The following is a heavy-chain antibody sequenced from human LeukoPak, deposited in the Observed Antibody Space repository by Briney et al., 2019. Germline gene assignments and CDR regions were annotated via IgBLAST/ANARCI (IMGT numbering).Heavy chain of an antibody. Sequence: GGSLRLSCAASGFTFSNAWMSWVRQAPGKGLEWVSSISSSSSYIYYADSVKGRFTISRDNAKNSLYLQMNSLTVEDTAVYYCARTEGGHIVVVTAILGYYFDYWGQGTLVTVSS. CDR2: ISSSSSYI. CDR3: ARTEGGHIVVVTAILGYYFDY. CDR1: GFTFSNAW. J-gene: IGHJ4*02. V-gene: IGHV3-21*01. D-gene: IGHD2-21*02.